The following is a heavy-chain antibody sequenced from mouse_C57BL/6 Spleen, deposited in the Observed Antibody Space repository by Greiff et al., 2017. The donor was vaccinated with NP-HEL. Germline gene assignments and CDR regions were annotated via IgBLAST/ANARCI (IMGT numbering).Heavy chain of an antibody. D-gene: IGHD1-1*01. CDR2: IYPGSGST. Sequence: QVQLQQPGAELVKPGASVKMSCKASGYTFTSYWITWVKQRPGQGLEWIGDIYPGSGSTNYNEKFKSKATLTVDTSSSTAYMQLSSLTSEDSAVYYCARVEGPYWYFDVWGTGTTVTVSS. V-gene: IGHV1-55*01. CDR3: ARVEGPYWYFDV. J-gene: IGHJ1*03. CDR1: GYTFTSYW.